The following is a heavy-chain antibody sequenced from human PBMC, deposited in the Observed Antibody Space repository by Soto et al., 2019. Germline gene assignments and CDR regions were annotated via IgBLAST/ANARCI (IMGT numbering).Heavy chain of an antibody. D-gene: IGHD6-19*01. J-gene: IGHJ4*02. Sequence: QVHLVQSGAEVKKAGSSVKVSCKAPGGTFKNNGISWVRQAPGQGLEWMGGIIPVFGTTNYAQKFQGRLTITAADFTSTVYMELSRLRYEDTAVYFCARENGVAVAKILYYFDYLGPGTLVTVSS. CDR3: ARENGVAVAKILYYFDY. CDR2: IIPVFGTT. V-gene: IGHV1-69*01. CDR1: GGTFKNNG.